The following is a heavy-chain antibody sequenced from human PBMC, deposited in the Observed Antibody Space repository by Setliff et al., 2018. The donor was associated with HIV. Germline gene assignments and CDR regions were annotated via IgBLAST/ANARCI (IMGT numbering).Heavy chain of an antibody. D-gene: IGHD2-2*01. Sequence: PGGSLRLSCAASGFTSSNYDMTWVRQAPGKGLEWVSGVSGSGGRTYYADSVKGRFAISRDNSKNTLYLQMNSLRAEDTALYYCAKAPPYCSSTSCFRYFDCWGQGTLVTVSS. CDR3: AKAPPYCSSTSCFRYFDC. V-gene: IGHV3-23*01. J-gene: IGHJ4*02. CDR2: VSGSGGRT. CDR1: GFTSSNYD.